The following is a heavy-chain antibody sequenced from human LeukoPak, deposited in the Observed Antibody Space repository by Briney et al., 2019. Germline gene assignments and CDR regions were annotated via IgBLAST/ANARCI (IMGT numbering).Heavy chain of an antibody. CDR3: AKSRRGLTSFDY. CDR2: ISGSGGST. CDR1: GFTFSSYA. D-gene: IGHD1-20*01. Sequence: PGGSLRLSCAASGFTFSSYAMSWVRQARGKGREWVSAISGSGGSTYYADSVKGRFTISRDNSKNTLYLQMNSLRAEDTAVYYCAKSRRGLTSFDYWGQGTLVTVSS. J-gene: IGHJ4*02. V-gene: IGHV3-23*01.